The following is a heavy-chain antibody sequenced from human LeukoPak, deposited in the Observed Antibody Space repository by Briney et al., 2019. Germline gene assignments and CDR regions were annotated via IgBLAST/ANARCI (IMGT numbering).Heavy chain of an antibody. D-gene: IGHD3-10*01. V-gene: IGHV4-39*01. CDR2: IYYSGST. J-gene: IGHJ4*02. Sequence: SETLSLTCTVSGGSISSSGYYWGWIRQPPGKGLEWIGSIYYSGSTYYNPSLKSRVTISVDTSENQFSLKLSSVTAADTAVYYCARQDRYYGSGSYYDYWGQGTLVTVSS. CDR1: GGSISSSGYY. CDR3: ARQDRYYGSGSYYDY.